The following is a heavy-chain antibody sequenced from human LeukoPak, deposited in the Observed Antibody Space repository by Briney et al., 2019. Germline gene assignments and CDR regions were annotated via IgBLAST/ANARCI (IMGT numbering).Heavy chain of an antibody. Sequence: SQTLSLTCAISGDSVSSNSAAWNWIRQSPSRGLEWLGRTYYRSKWYNDYAVSVKSRITINPDTSKNQFSLQLNSVTPEDTAVYYCARDRLYGDFLYYYYYMDVWGKGTTVTVSS. CDR1: GDSVSSNSAA. CDR2: TYYRSKWYN. CDR3: ARDRLYGDFLYYYYYMDV. V-gene: IGHV6-1*01. D-gene: IGHD4-17*01. J-gene: IGHJ6*03.